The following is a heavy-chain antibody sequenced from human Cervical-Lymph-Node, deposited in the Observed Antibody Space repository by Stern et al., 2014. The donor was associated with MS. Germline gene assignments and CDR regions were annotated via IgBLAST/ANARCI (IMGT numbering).Heavy chain of an antibody. J-gene: IGHJ5*01. Sequence: LQLQESGPGLVKPSETVSLTCTVSGGSMSSKYWNWIRQPPGKGLEWIGYIYSAGSTNYNPSLKRRVIISLDTSTNQFSLSLTSVTAADTAVYYCARVTGRGTRQNWFDSWGQGTLVTVSS. V-gene: IGHV4-59*01. CDR1: GGSMSSKY. CDR2: IYSAGST. CDR3: ARVTGRGTRQNWFDS. D-gene: IGHD1-26*01.